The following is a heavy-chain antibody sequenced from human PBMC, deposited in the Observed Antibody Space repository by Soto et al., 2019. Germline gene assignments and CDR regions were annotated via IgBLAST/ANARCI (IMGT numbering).Heavy chain of an antibody. CDR1: GFSFKTYW. V-gene: IGHV3-7*01. Sequence: GGSLRLSCEVSGFSFKTYWMSWVRQSPGKGLEWLANMNEDANTKYYVDSVKGRFTVLGDSAGNALFLKMTSLRAEDTAVYFCAAYNTSRHAAFDIWGRGTLVTVSS. D-gene: IGHD1-20*01. CDR2: MNEDANTK. J-gene: IGHJ3*02. CDR3: AAYNTSRHAAFDI.